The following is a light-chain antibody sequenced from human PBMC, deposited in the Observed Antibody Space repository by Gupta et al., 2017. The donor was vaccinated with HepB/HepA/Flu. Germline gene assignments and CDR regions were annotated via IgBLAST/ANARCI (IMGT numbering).Light chain of an antibody. J-gene: IGLJ1*01. Sequence: SVLTPPPSASGTPGQRVTISCSGSSSNVGRDNVYWYQQLPGTAPKLLIYNDDQRPSGVPDRFSGSKSGTSASLAISGLRSEDEADYYCAAWDNSLSGEVFGTGTRVTVL. CDR3: AAWDNSLSGEV. CDR2: NDD. CDR1: SSNVGRDN. V-gene: IGLV1-47*02.